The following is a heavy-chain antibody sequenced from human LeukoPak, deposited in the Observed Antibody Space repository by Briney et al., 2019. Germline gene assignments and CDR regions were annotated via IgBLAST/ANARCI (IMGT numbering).Heavy chain of an antibody. V-gene: IGHV4-59*01. CDR3: ARDYYYGFYY. CDR1: GGSISSYY. CDR2: IYDSGST. Sequence: SETLSLTCTVSGGSISSYYWSWIRQPPGKGLEWIGNIYDSGSTNYNPSLKSRVTISVDTSKNQCSLKLSSVTAADTAMYYCARDYYYGFYYWGQGTLVTVSS. D-gene: IGHD3-10*01. J-gene: IGHJ4*02.